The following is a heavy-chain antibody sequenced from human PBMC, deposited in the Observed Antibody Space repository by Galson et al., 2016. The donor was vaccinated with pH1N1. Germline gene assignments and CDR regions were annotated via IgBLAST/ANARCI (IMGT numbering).Heavy chain of an antibody. Sequence: SLRLSCAASGFTLSDYYMNWIRETPERGLEWLSSIGGTCNGAYSDSVKGRFTTSRDNAHTSLLLQMDSLRVDDTALYYCAREWGIGAAGPLDSWGQGALVIVSS. J-gene: IGHJ4*02. CDR3: AREWGIGAAGPLDS. D-gene: IGHD6-13*01. CDR1: GFTLSDYY. CDR2: IGGTCNG. V-gene: IGHV3-69-1*01.